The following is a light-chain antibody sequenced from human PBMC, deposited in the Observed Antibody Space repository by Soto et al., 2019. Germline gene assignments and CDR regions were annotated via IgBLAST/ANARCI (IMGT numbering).Light chain of an antibody. CDR1: QSVRSNY. J-gene: IGKJ2*01. Sequence: EILLTQSPGTLSLSPGERATLSCRASQSVRSNYLAWYQQKPGQAPSLLIYGASGRATGIPDRFSGSGSGTDFTLTISRLEPEDFAVYYCQQYGSSPYTFGRGTKLEI. CDR2: GAS. CDR3: QQYGSSPYT. V-gene: IGKV3-20*01.